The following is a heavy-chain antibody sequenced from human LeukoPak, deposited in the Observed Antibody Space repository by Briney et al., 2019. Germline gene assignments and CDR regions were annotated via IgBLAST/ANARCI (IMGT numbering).Heavy chain of an antibody. CDR3: ATEKGDSPDY. CDR2: ISGSGGNT. J-gene: IGHJ4*02. D-gene: IGHD2-21*01. Sequence: GGSLRLSCAASGFTFSSYAMSWVRQAPGKGLEWVSGISGSGGNTYYADSVKGRFTTSRDNSKNTLYLQMNSLRVEDTAVYYCATEKGDSPDYWGQGTLVTVSS. V-gene: IGHV3-23*01. CDR1: GFTFSSYA.